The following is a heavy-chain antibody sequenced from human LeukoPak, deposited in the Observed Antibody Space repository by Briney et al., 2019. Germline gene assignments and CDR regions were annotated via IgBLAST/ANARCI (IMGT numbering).Heavy chain of an antibody. V-gene: IGHV4-61*01. CDR2: IYYSGST. CDR3: ARDGYGSGSYPLDY. J-gene: IGHJ4*02. Sequence: PSETLSLTCTVSGGSVSSGSYYWSWIRQPPGKGLEWIGYIYYSGSTNYNPSLKSRVTISADTSKNQFSLKLSSVIAADTAVYYCARDGYGSGSYPLDYWGQGTLVTVSS. CDR1: GGSVSSGSYY. D-gene: IGHD3-10*01.